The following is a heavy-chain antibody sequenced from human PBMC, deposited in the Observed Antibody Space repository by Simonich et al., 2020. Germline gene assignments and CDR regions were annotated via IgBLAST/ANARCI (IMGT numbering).Heavy chain of an antibody. CDR2: IWYDGSNK. V-gene: IGHV3-33*01. Sequence: QVQLVESGGGVVQPGRSLRLSCAASGFTFSSCGMHWVRQAPGKGVEGVAVIWYDGSNKYYADSVEGRFTISRDNSKNTLYLQMNSLRAEDTAVYYCARDRCTNGVCLDVWGKGTTVTVSS. J-gene: IGHJ6*04. CDR1: GFTFSSCG. CDR3: ARDRCTNGVCLDV. D-gene: IGHD2-8*01.